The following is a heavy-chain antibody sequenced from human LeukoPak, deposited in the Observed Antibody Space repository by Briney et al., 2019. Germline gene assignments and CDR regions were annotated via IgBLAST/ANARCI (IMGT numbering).Heavy chain of an antibody. J-gene: IGHJ4*02. Sequence: GGSLRLSCAASGFTFSSYSMNWVRQAPGKGLEWVSYISSSSSTIYYADSVKGRFTISRDNSKNTLYLQMNSLRTEDTAVYYCATAPYGPYWRQGTLVTVSS. CDR1: GFTFSSYS. D-gene: IGHD2-8*01. CDR3: ATAPYGPY. CDR2: ISSSSSTI. V-gene: IGHV3-48*01.